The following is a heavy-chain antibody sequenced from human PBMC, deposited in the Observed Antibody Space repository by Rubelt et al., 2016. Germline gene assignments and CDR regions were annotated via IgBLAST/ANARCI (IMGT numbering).Heavy chain of an antibody. Sequence: QVQLVQSGAEVKKPGASVKVSCKASGYTFTSYGISWVRQAPGQGLEWMGWISAYNGNTNYAQKLQGRVTMTTETSTSTAYMELRSLRSDATAVYYCARVGALAARKIYYFDYWGQGTLVTVSS. CDR3: ARVGALAARKIYYFDY. D-gene: IGHD6-6*01. V-gene: IGHV1-18*01. J-gene: IGHJ4*02. CDR2: ISAYNGNT. CDR1: GYTFTSYG.